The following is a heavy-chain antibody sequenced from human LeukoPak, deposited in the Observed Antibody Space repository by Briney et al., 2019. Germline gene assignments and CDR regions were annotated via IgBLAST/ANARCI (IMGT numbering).Heavy chain of an antibody. CDR1: GYTFTSYG. CDR2: ISAYNGNT. J-gene: IGHJ3*02. Sequence: GASVKVSCKASGYTFTSYGISWVRQAPGQGLEWMGWISAYNGNTNYAQKLQGRVTMTTDTSTSTAYMELRSLRSDDTAVYYCARTDIKYYDFWSGYRERSPDAFDIWGQGTMVTVSS. D-gene: IGHD3-3*01. CDR3: ARTDIKYYDFWSGYRERSPDAFDI. V-gene: IGHV1-18*01.